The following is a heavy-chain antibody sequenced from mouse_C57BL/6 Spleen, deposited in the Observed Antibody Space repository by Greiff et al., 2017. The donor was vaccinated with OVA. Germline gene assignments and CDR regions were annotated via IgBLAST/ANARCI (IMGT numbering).Heavy chain of an antibody. Sequence: DVMLVESGGGLVKPGGSLKLSCAASGFTFSSYTMSWVRQTPEKRLEWVATISGGGGNTYYPDSVKGRFTISRDNAKNTLYLQLSSLRSEDTALYYCARRSNYAMDYWGQGTSVTVSS. CDR2: ISGGGGNT. CDR3: ARRSNYAMDY. CDR1: GFTFSSYT. J-gene: IGHJ4*01. D-gene: IGHD5-1*01. V-gene: IGHV5-9*01.